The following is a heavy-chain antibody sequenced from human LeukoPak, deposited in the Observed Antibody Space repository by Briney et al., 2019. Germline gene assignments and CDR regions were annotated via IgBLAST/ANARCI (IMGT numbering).Heavy chain of an antibody. CDR3: TRSYGFWSGYFDY. V-gene: IGHV3-49*04. CDR2: IRSKAYGGTT. Sequence: PGRSLRLSCTASGFTFGDYAMSWVRQAPGKGLEWVGFIRSKAYGGTTEYAASVKGRFTISRDDSKGIAYLQMNSLKTEDTAVYYCTRSYGFWSGYFDYWGQGTLVTVSS. D-gene: IGHD3-3*01. CDR1: GFTFGDYA. J-gene: IGHJ4*02.